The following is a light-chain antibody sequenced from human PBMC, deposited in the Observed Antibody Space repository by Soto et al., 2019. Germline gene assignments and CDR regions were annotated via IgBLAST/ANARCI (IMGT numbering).Light chain of an antibody. V-gene: IGKV3-11*01. J-gene: IGKJ1*01. CDR2: DAS. CDR3: QQRGNRPPWT. Sequence: EIVITQSPATLSLSPGERATLSCRASQSVGKYLVWYQQKPGQAPRLLIYDASNRATGIPARFSGSGSGTDFTLTISSLEPEDLAVYYCQQRGNRPPWTFGQGTKV. CDR1: QSVGKY.